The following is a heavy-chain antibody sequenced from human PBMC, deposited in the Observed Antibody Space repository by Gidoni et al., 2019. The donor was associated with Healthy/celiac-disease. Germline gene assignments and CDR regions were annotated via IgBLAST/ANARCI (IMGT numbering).Heavy chain of an antibody. J-gene: IGHJ2*01. V-gene: IGHV3-23*01. CDR3: ARRPRKHSDWYFDL. Sequence: EGQPLESGGGLVQPGGSLRLACAASGFTVSSYAMSWVRQAPGKGLGWVSAISGSGGSTYYADSVKGRFTISRDDSKNTLYPQMNSLRAEDTAVYYCARRPRKHSDWYFDLWGRGTLVTVSS. CDR1: GFTVSSYA. CDR2: ISGSGGST. D-gene: IGHD6-6*01.